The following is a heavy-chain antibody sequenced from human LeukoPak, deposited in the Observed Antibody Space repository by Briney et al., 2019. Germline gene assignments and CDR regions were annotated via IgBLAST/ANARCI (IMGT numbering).Heavy chain of an antibody. J-gene: IGHJ5*02. CDR3: ARELGTTSIHWFDP. CDR2: INPNSGGT. V-gene: IGHV1-2*02. D-gene: IGHD2-2*01. CDR1: GYTFTGYY. Sequence: ASVKVSCKASGYTFTGYYIRWVRQAPGQGLEWMGWINPNSGGTNYAQRFQGRVTMTRDTSISTAYMELSRLRSDDTAVYYCARELGTTSIHWFDPWGQGTLVTVSS.